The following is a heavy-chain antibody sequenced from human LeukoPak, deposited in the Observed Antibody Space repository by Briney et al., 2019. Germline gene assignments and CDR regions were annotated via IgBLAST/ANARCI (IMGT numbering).Heavy chain of an antibody. CDR2: IYSGGST. D-gene: IGHD3-3*01. Sequence: PGGSLRLSCAASGFTVSSNYMSWVRLAPGKGLEWVSVIYSGGSTYYADSVKGRFTISRDNSKNTLYLQMNSLRAEDTAVYYCAKAKGVVIIPLDYWGQGTLVTVSS. V-gene: IGHV3-53*01. CDR3: AKAKGVVIIPLDY. CDR1: GFTVSSNY. J-gene: IGHJ4*02.